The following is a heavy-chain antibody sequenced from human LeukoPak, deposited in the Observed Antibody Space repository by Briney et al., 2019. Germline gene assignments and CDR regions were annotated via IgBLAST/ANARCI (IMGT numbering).Heavy chain of an antibody. Sequence: GESLKISCKGSGYSFTSYWIGWVRQMPGKGLEWMGIIYPGDSDTRYSPSFQGQVTISADKSISTAYLQWSSLKASDTAMYYCAGGAHGGNSSPSLFYFDYWGQGTLVTVSS. CDR1: GYSFTSYW. J-gene: IGHJ4*02. D-gene: IGHD4-23*01. V-gene: IGHV5-51*01. CDR2: IYPGDSDT. CDR3: AGGAHGGNSSPSLFYFDY.